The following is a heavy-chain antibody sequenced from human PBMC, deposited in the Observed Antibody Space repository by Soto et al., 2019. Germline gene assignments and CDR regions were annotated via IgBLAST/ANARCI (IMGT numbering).Heavy chain of an antibody. CDR1: GRSISSDY. J-gene: IGHJ5*02. Sequence: PSETLSLAGTVSGRSISSDYWSWIRQPPGKGLEWIGYIYYSGSTYYNPSLKSRVTISVDTSNNQFALNLSSVTASDTAVSYCGRNLPQQTPLDWFNPWGRGTLVTFS. CDR3: GRNLPQQTPLDWFNP. CDR2: IYYSGST. D-gene: IGHD6-13*01. V-gene: IGHV4-59*08.